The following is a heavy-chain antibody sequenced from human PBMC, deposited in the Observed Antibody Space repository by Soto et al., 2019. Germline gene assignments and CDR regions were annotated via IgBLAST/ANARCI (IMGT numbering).Heavy chain of an antibody. CDR2: IYPVDSDT. D-gene: IGHD2-15*01. J-gene: IGHJ5*02. CDR1: GCTFTSYS. CDR3: ERHVAYCSGGRCYWGWLDH. Sequence: PGESLKISCKCSGCTFTSYSIFLVRQMPGKCLEWMWIIYPVDSDTRYSPYFQGQVTISADNSISTAYLQWSSLKASDTAMYYCERHVAYCSGGRCYWGWLDHWGQGTLVTVSS. V-gene: IGHV5-51*01.